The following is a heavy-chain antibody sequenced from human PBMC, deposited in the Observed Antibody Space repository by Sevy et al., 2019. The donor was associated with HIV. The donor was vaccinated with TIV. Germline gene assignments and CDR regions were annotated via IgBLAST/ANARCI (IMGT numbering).Heavy chain of an antibody. CDR3: AKNTAAAGVGGFDY. J-gene: IGHJ4*02. D-gene: IGHD6-13*01. CDR1: GFTFSHYG. Sequence: GESLKISCAASGFTFSHYGMHWVRQAPGKGLEWVTFIQYDGNNKYYADSVKGRFTISRDNSKNMFFLQMNDLGAEDTALYYCAKNTAAAGVGGFDYWGQGALVTVSS. V-gene: IGHV3-30*02. CDR2: IQYDGNNK.